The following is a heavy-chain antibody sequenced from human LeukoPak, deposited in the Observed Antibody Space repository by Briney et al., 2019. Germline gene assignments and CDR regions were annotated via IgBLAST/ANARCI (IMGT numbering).Heavy chain of an antibody. CDR1: GFTLNSYA. D-gene: IGHD6-6*01. V-gene: IGHV3-30-3*01. CDR3: ARDPNSSSAPGGY. Sequence: GTSLRLSRAASGFTLNSYAMHWVRQAPGMGLEWVAVITYDGYKEFYADSVKGRFTISRDTFENTVYLQMNSLRAEDAAVYYCARDPNSSSAPGGYWGQGTLVTVSS. CDR2: ITYDGYKE. J-gene: IGHJ4*02.